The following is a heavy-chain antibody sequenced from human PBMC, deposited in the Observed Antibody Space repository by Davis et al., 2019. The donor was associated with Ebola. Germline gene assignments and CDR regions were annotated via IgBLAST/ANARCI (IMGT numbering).Heavy chain of an antibody. CDR3: ARDMGMVHEANWFDP. D-gene: IGHD3-10*01. V-gene: IGHV1-24*01. J-gene: IGHJ5*02. CDR2: FDPEDGET. Sequence: ASVKVSCKVSGYTLTELSMHWVRQAPGKGLEWMGGFDPEDGETIYAQKFQGRVTMTTDTSTSTAYMELRSLRSDDTAVYYCARDMGMVHEANWFDPWGQGTLVTVSS. CDR1: GYTLTELS.